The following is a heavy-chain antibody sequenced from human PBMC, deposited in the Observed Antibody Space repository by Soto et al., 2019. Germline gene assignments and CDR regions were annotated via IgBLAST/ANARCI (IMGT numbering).Heavy chain of an antibody. J-gene: IGHJ6*03. D-gene: IGHD1-1*01. CDR1: DGSISGLY. CDR2: IYSSGTT. V-gene: IGHV4-59*08. Sequence: QVQLQESGPGLVRPSETLSLTCSVSDGSISGLYWTWVRQSPGKGLEWIGWIYSSGTTNYNPSLKGRVAFSVDTPKNQFSLKLTSVTAADTAIYYCARLRNHYFMDAWGKGATVAVSS. CDR3: ARLRNHYFMDA.